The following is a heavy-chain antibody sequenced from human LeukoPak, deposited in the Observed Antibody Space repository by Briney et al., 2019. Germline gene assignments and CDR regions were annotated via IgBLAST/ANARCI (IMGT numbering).Heavy chain of an antibody. J-gene: IGHJ4*02. D-gene: IGHD3-9*01. CDR2: INHNAEMI. CDR1: GFPFGSYV. CDR3: ARDHDWAFDL. V-gene: IGHV3-48*02. Sequence: GGSLRLSCEASGFPFGSYVMSWVRQAPGKGLEWIAYINHNAEMIFYPDFVKGRFSISRDNAKNSLYLQMNALRYEDTAIYYCARDHDWAFDLWGQETLVTVSS.